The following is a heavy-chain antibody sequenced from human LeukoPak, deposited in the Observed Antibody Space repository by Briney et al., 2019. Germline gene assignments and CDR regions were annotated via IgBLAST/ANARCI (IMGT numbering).Heavy chain of an antibody. CDR3: ARHPPGIAVAGYFQH. J-gene: IGHJ1*01. CDR2: IYYSGST. D-gene: IGHD6-19*01. Sequence: SETLSLTCTVSGDSISSSSYYWGWIRQPPGKGLEWIGSIYYSGSTYYNPSLKSRVTISVDTSKNQFSLKLSSVTAADTAVYYCARHPPGIAVAGYFQHWGQGTLVTVSS. CDR1: GDSISSSSYY. V-gene: IGHV4-39*01.